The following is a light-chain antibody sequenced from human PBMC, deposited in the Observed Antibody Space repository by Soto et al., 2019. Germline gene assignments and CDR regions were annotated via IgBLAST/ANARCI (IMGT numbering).Light chain of an antibody. V-gene: IGKV3-20*01. CDR3: QQYGISPPYT. J-gene: IGKJ2*01. CDR2: GAS. Sequence: EIVLTQSPSTLSLSPGERATLSCRASQSVRSNYLAWYQHKIGRAPRLLIYGASTRATGIPDRFSSSGSGTDFTLTISRLEPEDFAVYFCQQYGISPPYTFGQGTKLEIK. CDR1: QSVRSNY.